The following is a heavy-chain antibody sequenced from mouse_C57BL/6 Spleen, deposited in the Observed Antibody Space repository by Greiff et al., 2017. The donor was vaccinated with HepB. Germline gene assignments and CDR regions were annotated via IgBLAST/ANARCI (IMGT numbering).Heavy chain of an antibody. V-gene: IGHV1-50*01. D-gene: IGHD2-4*01. Sequence: QVQLQQPGAELVKPGASVKLSCKASGYTFTSYWMQWVKQRPGQGLEWIGEIDPSDSYTNYNQKFKGKATLTVDTSSSTAYMQLSSLTSEDSAVYYCARGRLDYDDAMDYWGQGTSVTVSS. J-gene: IGHJ4*01. CDR3: ARGRLDYDDAMDY. CDR2: IDPSDSYT. CDR1: GYTFTSYW.